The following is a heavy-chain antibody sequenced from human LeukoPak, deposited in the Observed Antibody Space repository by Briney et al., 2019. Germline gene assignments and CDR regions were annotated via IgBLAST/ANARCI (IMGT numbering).Heavy chain of an antibody. V-gene: IGHV1-69*05. J-gene: IGHJ4*02. CDR3: ARLSRYSSPFDY. D-gene: IGHD6-13*01. CDR1: GYTFTSYG. Sequence: GASVKVSCKASGYTFTSYGISWVRQAPGQGLEWMGGIIPIFGTANYAQKFQGRVTITTDESTSTAYMELSSLRSEDTAVYYCARLSRYSSPFDYWGQGTLVTVSS. CDR2: IIPIFGTA.